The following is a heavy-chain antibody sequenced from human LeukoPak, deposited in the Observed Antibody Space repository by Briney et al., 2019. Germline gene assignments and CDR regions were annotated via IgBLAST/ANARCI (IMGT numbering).Heavy chain of an antibody. J-gene: IGHJ4*02. Sequence: APVKPSCKASGYTFTGYYMHWVRQSPGQGLEWMGWINPNSGGTNYAQKFQGRATMTRDTSISTAYMELSRLRSDDTAVYYCASEGVAVAGTSYFDYWGQGILVTVSS. V-gene: IGHV1-2*02. CDR2: INPNSGGT. CDR1: GYTFTGYY. CDR3: ASEGVAVAGTSYFDY. D-gene: IGHD6-19*01.